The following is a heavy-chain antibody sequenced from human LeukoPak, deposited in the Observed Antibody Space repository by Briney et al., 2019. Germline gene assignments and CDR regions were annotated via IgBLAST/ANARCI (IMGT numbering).Heavy chain of an antibody. CDR3: VRGPYCSGGSCYGHFDY. CDR2: IGTAGDT. J-gene: IGHJ4*02. CDR1: GFTFSSYD. Sequence: GGSLRLSCAASGFTFSSYDMYWVRQATGKGLEWVSAIGTAGDTYYPGSVKGRFTISRENAKNSLYLQMNSLRVGDTAVYYCVRGPYCSGGSCYGHFDYWGQGTLVTVSS. D-gene: IGHD2-15*01. V-gene: IGHV3-13*01.